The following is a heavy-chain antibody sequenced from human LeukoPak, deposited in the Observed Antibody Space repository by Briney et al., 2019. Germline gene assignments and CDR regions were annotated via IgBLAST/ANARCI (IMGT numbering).Heavy chain of an antibody. Sequence: GGSLRLSCAASGFTFSSYDMHWVRQAPGKGLEWVAFVRYDGSNKYCADSVKGRFTISRDNSKNTLYLQMNSLRAEDTAVYYCAKGGQPLPYPQPIFDYWGQGTLVTVSS. J-gene: IGHJ4*02. CDR3: AKGGQPLPYPQPIFDY. V-gene: IGHV3-30*02. CDR1: GFTFSSYD. CDR2: VRYDGSNK. D-gene: IGHD2-21*01.